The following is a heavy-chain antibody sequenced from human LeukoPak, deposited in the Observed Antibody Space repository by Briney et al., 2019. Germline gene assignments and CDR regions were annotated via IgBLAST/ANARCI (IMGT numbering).Heavy chain of an antibody. CDR1: GFTFGNAW. D-gene: IGHD5-18*01. CDR2: ISYDGSNK. CDR3: AKSFTESRIPLWG. J-gene: IGHJ4*02. Sequence: GGSLRLSCAASGFTFGNAWMSWVRQAPGKGLEWVAVISYDGSNKYYADSVKGRFTISRDNSKNTLYLQMNSLRAEDTAVYYCAKSFTESRIPLWGWGQGTLVTVSS. V-gene: IGHV3-30*18.